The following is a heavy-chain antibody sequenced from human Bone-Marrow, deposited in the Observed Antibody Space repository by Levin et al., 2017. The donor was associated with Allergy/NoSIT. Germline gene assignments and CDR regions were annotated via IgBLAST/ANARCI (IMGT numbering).Heavy chain of an antibody. CDR2: IKQDGSQK. CDR3: ARDALSPYSNYALYYYYYMDG. Sequence: GESLKISCAASGFTFSSYWMSWVRQAPGKGLEWVANIKQDGSQKYYVDSGKGRFTISRDNAKNSLYLQMNSLRAEDTAVYYCARDALSPYSNYALYYYYYMDGWGKGTTVTVSS. J-gene: IGHJ6*03. V-gene: IGHV3-7*01. CDR1: GFTFSSYW. D-gene: IGHD4-11*01.